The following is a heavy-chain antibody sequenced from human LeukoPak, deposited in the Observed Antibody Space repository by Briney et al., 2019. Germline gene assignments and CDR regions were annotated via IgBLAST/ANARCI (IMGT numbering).Heavy chain of an antibody. J-gene: IGHJ4*02. Sequence: PSETLSLTCTVSGGSISSGGYYWSWIRQPPGKGLEWIGYTYHSGSTYYNPSLKSRVTTSVDTSKNQFSLKLTSVTAADTAVYYCARGRSAYDSSAYYYGNWGQGILVTVSS. D-gene: IGHD3-22*01. CDR1: GGSISSGGYY. CDR2: TYHSGST. V-gene: IGHV4-30-2*01. CDR3: ARGRSAYDSSAYYYGN.